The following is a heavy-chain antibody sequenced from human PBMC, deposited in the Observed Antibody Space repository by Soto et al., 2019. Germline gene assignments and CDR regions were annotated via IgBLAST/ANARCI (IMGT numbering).Heavy chain of an antibody. V-gene: IGHV3-23*01. CDR1: GFTFTTSA. D-gene: IGHD5-18*01. J-gene: IGHJ4*02. CDR3: AKDSLQGGNRGNYFDY. Sequence: PGGSLRLSCSASGFTFTTSAMNWVRQAPGKGLEWVSHISGSGDTTYYADSVKGRFTISRDNSKNTVYLQLNSLRADDTAVYYCAKDSLQGGNRGNYFDYWGKGNLVTVSS. CDR2: ISGSGDTT.